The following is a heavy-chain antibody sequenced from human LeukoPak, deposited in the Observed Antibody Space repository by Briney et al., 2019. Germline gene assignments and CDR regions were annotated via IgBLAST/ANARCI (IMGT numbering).Heavy chain of an antibody. CDR1: GGSFSGYY. CDR2: INHSGST. J-gene: IGHJ5*02. CDR3: ARGSSSSRRGRWFDP. D-gene: IGHD6-13*01. V-gene: IGHV4-34*01. Sequence: PSETLSLTCAVYGGSFSGYYWSWIRQAPGKGLEWIGEINHSGSTNYNPSLKSRVTISVDTSKNQFSLKLSSVTAADTAVYYCARGSSSSRRGRWFDPWGQGTLVTVSS.